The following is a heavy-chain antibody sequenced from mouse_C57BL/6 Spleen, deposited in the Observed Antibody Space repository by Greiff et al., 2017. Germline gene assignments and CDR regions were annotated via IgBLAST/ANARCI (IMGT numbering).Heavy chain of an antibody. CDR2: IDPEDGET. J-gene: IGHJ2*01. V-gene: IGHV14-2*01. D-gene: IGHD1-3*01. CDR1: GFNIKDYY. CDR3: ARRSAKSVYFDY. Sequence: EVQRVESGAELVKPGASVKLSCTASGFNIKDYYMHWVKQRTEQGLEWIGRIDPEDGETKYAPKFQGKATITADTSSNAAYLQLSSLTSEDTAVYYCARRSAKSVYFDYGGQGTTLTVSS.